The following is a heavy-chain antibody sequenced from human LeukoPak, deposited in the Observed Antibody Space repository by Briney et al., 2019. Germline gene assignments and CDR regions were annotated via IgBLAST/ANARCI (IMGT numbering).Heavy chain of an antibody. Sequence: ASVKVSCKASGYTLTSYGISWVRQAPGQGLEWMGWISAYNGNTNYAQKLQGRVTMTTDTSTSTAYMELRSLRSDDTAVYYCARTEDSGYLDDYWGQGTLVTVSS. CDR1: GYTLTSYG. V-gene: IGHV1-18*01. D-gene: IGHD3-22*01. CDR3: ARTEDSGYLDDY. J-gene: IGHJ4*02. CDR2: ISAYNGNT.